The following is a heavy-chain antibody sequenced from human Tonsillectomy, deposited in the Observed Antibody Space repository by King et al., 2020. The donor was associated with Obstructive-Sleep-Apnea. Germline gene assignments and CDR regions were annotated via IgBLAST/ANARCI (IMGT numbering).Heavy chain of an antibody. Sequence: VQLVESGGGLVQPGGSLRLSCAASGFTFSSYAMHWVRQAPGKGLEYVSAISSNGGSTYYANSVKGRFTISRDNSKNTLYLQMGSLRAEDMAVYYCARSSLGYGSGSLPDYWGQGTLVTVSS. CDR2: ISSNGGST. J-gene: IGHJ4*02. CDR3: ARSSLGYGSGSLPDY. CDR1: GFTFSSYA. D-gene: IGHD3-10*01. V-gene: IGHV3-64*01.